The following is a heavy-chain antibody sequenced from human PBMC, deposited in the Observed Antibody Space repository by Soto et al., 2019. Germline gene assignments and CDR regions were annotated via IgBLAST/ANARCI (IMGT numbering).Heavy chain of an antibody. Sequence: GASVKVSCKASGYTFTSYAMHWVRQAPGQRLEWMGWINAGNGNTKYSQKFQGRVTITRDTSASTAYMELSSLRYEDTAVYYCARIRALTYYYGMDVWGQGTTVTV. D-gene: IGHD3-16*01. CDR3: ARIRALTYYYGMDV. CDR2: INAGNGNT. CDR1: GYTFTSYA. J-gene: IGHJ6*02. V-gene: IGHV1-3*01.